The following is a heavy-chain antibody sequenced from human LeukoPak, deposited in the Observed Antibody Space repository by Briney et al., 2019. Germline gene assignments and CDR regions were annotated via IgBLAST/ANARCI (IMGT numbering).Heavy chain of an antibody. CDR1: GGTFSSYA. Sequence: GASVKVSCKASGGTFSSYAISWVRQAPGQGLEWMGRIIPILGIANYAQKFQGRVTITADKSTSTAYVELSSLRSEDTAVYYCATRLGTRIAAANYYYYYGMDVWGQGTTVTVSS. CDR3: ATRLGTRIAAANYYYYYGMDV. V-gene: IGHV1-69*04. D-gene: IGHD6-13*01. CDR2: IIPILGIA. J-gene: IGHJ6*02.